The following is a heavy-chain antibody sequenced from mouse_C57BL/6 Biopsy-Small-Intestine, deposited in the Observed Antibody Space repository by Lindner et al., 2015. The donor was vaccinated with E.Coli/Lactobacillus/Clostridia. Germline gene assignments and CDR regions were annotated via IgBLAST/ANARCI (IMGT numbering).Heavy chain of an antibody. CDR2: INPNSGAT. V-gene: IGHV1-19*01. Sequence: SVKVSCKTSGYTFSDYYIHWVRQAPGEGLEWVGRINPNSGATHYAQKFQGRVTMTRDTSITTVYMELNSLTSDDTAIYYCARELRRGRPFDFWGQGALVTVSS. J-gene: IGHJ4*01. D-gene: IGHD1-3*01. CDR1: GYTFSDYY. CDR3: ARELRRGRPFDF.